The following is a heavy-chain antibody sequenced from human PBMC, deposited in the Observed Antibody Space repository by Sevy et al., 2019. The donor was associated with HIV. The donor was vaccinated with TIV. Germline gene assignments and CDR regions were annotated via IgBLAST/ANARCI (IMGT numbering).Heavy chain of an antibody. D-gene: IGHD4-17*01. J-gene: IGHJ1*01. CDR1: GFTFSSYS. CDR2: ISSGSSYI. V-gene: IGHV3-21*04. Sequence: GGSLRLSCAASGFTFSSYSMNWVRQAPGKGLEWVSSISSGSSYIYYADSVKGRFTISRDNAKNSLYLQMNSLRAEDTAVYYCARDGLYGGNFEYFQHWGQGTLVTVSS. CDR3: ARDGLYGGNFEYFQH.